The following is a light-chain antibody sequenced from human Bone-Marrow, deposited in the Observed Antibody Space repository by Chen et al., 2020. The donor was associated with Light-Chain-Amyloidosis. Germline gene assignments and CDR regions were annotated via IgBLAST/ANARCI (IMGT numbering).Light chain of an antibody. CDR1: SSDIGGYNY. CDR2: DVT. CDR3: SSYTPTSAPLI. Sequence: QAALTQPASVSGSPGQSITISCTGTSSDIGGYNYVFWYQQHPGRAPKLMIYDVTNRPSGVSHRFSGAESGNTASLAISGLQAEDEADYYCSSYTPTSAPLIFVGGTKFTVL. V-gene: IGLV2-14*03. J-gene: IGLJ2*01.